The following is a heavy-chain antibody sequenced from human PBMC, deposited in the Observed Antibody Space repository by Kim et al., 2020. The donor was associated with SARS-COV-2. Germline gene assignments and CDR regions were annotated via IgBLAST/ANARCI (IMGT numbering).Heavy chain of an antibody. CDR2: NP. V-gene: IGHV7-4-1*02. CDR3: ARDSTGYFDS. D-gene: IGHD2-8*02. Sequence: NPTYAQGFTGRFVFCMDTSVSTAYLQVSSIKAEDTAVYYCARDSTGYFDSWGQGTLVTVSS. J-gene: IGHJ4*02.